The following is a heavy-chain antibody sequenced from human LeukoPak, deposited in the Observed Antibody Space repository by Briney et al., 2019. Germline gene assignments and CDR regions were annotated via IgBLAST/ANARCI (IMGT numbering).Heavy chain of an antibody. Sequence: GDSLKISCKGSAYSFTTYWIAWVRQMPGKGLEWMGIIYPGDSDSRYSPSSQGQVTISADKSITTAYLQWSSLKASDTAMYYCARVYSNAFDIWGQGTMVTVSS. J-gene: IGHJ3*02. CDR2: IYPGDSDS. D-gene: IGHD6-13*01. CDR3: ARVYSNAFDI. V-gene: IGHV5-51*01. CDR1: AYSFTTYW.